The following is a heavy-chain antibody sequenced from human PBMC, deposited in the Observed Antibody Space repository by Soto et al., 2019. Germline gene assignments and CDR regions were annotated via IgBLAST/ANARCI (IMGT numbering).Heavy chain of an antibody. CDR3: ARGPSYSXSYFDH. CDR1: GFTFRRFG. CDR2: LSLAGSNE. Sequence: GGSLRLSCRGSGFTFRRFGMHWFRQAPGKGLEWVATLSLAGSNEKYADSVKGRFTISRDNSKSTLYLQMNSLRLEDTAVYYCARGPSYSXSYFDHWGQGTLVT. J-gene: IGHJ4*02. V-gene: IGHV3-30*04. D-gene: IGHD4-4*01.